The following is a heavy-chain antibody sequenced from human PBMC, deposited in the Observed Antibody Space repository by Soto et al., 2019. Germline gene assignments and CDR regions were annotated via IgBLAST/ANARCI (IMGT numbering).Heavy chain of an antibody. CDR3: ARIRSNSGFDY. J-gene: IGHJ4*02. D-gene: IGHD1-26*01. CDR2: IDWDDDK. CDR1: GFSLNTNGMC. V-gene: IGHV2-70*17. Sequence: SGPTLVNPTQTLTLTCTFSGFSLNTNGMCVNWIRQPPGKALEWLARIDWDDDKFYNTSLKTRLTISKDTSKNQVVLTMTNMDPVDTATYYCARIRSNSGFDYWGQGTLVTVSS.